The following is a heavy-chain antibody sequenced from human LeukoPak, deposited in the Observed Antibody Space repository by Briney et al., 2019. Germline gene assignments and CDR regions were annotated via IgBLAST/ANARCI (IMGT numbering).Heavy chain of an antibody. D-gene: IGHD1-26*01. CDR1: GFTFSDSA. J-gene: IGHJ4*02. CDR2: IRSKPQSYAT. V-gene: IGHV3-73*01. CDR3: TRVGPSTVVDY. Sequence: GESLKISCAASGFTFSDSAIHWVRQASGKGLEWVGRIRSKPQSYATAYDESLKGRFTISRDDSKNTAYLQMSSLKIEDTAAYYCTRVGPSTVVDYWGQGTQVTVSS.